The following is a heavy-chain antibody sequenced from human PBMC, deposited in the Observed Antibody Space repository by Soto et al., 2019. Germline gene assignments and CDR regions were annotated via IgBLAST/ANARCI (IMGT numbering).Heavy chain of an antibody. CDR1: GFTFSKAW. V-gene: IGHV3-15*01. D-gene: IGHD1-26*01. Sequence: GGSLRLSCATSGFTFSKAWVGWVRQAPGKGLEWVGRIMSKTDGGTTDYAAPVKGRFTISRDDSKSTLYLQMNSLKTEDTAFYYCTTDSGMSPYSFDYWGQGTLVAVSS. J-gene: IGHJ4*02. CDR2: IMSKTDGGTT. CDR3: TTDSGMSPYSFDY.